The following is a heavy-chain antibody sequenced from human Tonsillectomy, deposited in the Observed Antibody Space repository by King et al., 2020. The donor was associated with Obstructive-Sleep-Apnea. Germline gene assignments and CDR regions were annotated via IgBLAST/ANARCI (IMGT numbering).Heavy chain of an antibody. D-gene: IGHD5-12*01. CDR2: MYYSVNT. J-gene: IGHJ4*02. V-gene: IGHV4-59*08. CDR1: GDSITNYY. Sequence: HVQLQESGPGLVKPSETLSLTWTVSGDSITNYYWSWIRQPPGKGLEWIGLMYYSVNTNYNPPLKSRVTMSVETSQIHFSLRSGSVTATDTAVYYCARHRGVEDLGGYGDYFDYWGQGALVTVSS. CDR3: ARHRGVEDLGGYGDYFDY.